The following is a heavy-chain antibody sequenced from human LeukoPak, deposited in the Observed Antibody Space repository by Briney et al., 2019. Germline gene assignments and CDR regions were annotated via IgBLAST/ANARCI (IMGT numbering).Heavy chain of an antibody. V-gene: IGHV1-58*01. D-gene: IGHD2-2*01. CDR1: GSTFTSSA. CDR3: AAVHCSSTSCYASYGMDV. J-gene: IGHJ6*02. CDR2: IVVGSGNT. Sequence: SVKVSCKASGSTFTSSAVQWVRQARGQRLEWIGWIVVGSGNTNYAQKFQERVTITRDMSTSTAYMELSSLRSEDTAVYYCAAVHCSSTSCYASYGMDVWGQGTTVTVSS.